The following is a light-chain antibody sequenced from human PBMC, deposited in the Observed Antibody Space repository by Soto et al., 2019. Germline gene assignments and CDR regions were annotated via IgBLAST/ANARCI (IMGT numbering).Light chain of an antibody. CDR3: QQYGSSLALT. CDR1: QSVSSSY. CDR2: GAS. V-gene: IGKV3-20*01. Sequence: EIVLTQSPGTLSLSPGERATLSCRASQSVSSSYLAWYQQKPGQAPRLLIYGASSRATGIPDRFSGSGSGTDFTLTISRLEPEDFVVYYCQQYGSSLALTFGGGTKVVIK. J-gene: IGKJ4*01.